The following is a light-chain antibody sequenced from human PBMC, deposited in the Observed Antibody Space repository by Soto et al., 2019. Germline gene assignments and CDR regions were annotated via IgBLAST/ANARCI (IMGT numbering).Light chain of an antibody. V-gene: IGLV2-14*01. CDR3: SSKTSTDTLV. CDR1: SSDVGDYDF. CDR2: DVT. J-gene: IGLJ1*01. Sequence: QSVLTQPASVSGSPGQSITISCTGSSSDVGDYDFVAWYQQSPGEAPKVMIYDVTSRPSGVSNRFPGSKSGNTASLTISGLQAEDEADYYCSSKTSTDTLVFGTGTKVTVL.